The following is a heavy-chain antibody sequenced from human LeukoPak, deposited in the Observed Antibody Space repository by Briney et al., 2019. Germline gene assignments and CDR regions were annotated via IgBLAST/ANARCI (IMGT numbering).Heavy chain of an antibody. D-gene: IGHD3-22*01. V-gene: IGHV4-4*07. CDR2: IYTSGST. J-gene: IGHJ3*02. Sequence: SETLSLTCTVSGGSISSYYWSWIRQPAGKGLEWIGRIYTSGSTNYNPSLKSRVTMSVDTSKNQFSLKLSSVTAADTAVYYCARRIGYDSSGSDAFDIWGQGTMVTVSS. CDR3: ARRIGYDSSGSDAFDI. CDR1: GGSISSYY.